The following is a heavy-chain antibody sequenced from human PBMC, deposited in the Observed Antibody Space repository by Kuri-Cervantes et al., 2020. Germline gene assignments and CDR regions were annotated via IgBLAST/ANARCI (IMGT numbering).Heavy chain of an antibody. CDR3: ARIPVAGTKGLGY. CDR2: INPSGGST. V-gene: IGHV1-46*01. D-gene: IGHD6-19*01. Sequence: ASSKVSCKASGYTFTSYYMHWVRQAPGQGLEWMGIINPSGGSTNYAQKFQGRVTMTRDTSTTTVYMELSSLRSEDTAAYYCARIPVAGTKGLGYWGQGTLVTVSS. CDR1: GYTFTSYY. J-gene: IGHJ4*02.